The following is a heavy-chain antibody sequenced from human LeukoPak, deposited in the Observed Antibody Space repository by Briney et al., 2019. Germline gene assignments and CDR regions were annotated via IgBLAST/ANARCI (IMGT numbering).Heavy chain of an antibody. CDR2: IKQDGSDK. CDR3: ARTTILDY. CDR1: GFTFSSFY. V-gene: IGHV3-7*01. Sequence: GGSLRLSCAASGFTFSSFYMTWVRQAPGTGLEWVATIKQDGSDKHYVDSVKGRFIISRDNAKNSLYLQMNSLRAEDTAVYYCARTTILDYWGQGTLVAVSS. J-gene: IGHJ4*02. D-gene: IGHD4-17*01.